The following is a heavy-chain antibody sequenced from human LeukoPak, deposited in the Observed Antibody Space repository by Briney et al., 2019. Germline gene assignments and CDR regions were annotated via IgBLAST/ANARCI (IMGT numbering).Heavy chain of an antibody. CDR1: GFTFSSYS. CDR3: ATPRGSGSYLAFDY. CDR2: ISSSSSYI. Sequence: GGSLRLSCAASGFTFSSYSMNWVRQAPGKGLEWVSSISSSSSYIYYADSVKGRFTISRDNAQNTLYLQMNSLRAEDTAVYYCATPRGSGSYLAFDYWGQGTLVTVSS. J-gene: IGHJ4*02. V-gene: IGHV3-21*01. D-gene: IGHD1-26*01.